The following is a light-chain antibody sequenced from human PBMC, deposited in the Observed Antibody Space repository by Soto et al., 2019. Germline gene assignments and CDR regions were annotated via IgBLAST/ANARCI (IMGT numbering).Light chain of an antibody. CDR3: QQYSSPLRQYT. CDR2: GAS. J-gene: IGKJ2*01. Sequence: EIVLTQSPGTLSLSPGERATLSCRASQSVISSHLAWYQQKPGQPPRLLIYGASSRATGIPDRFSGSGSGTDFTLTISRLEPEDFAVYYCQQYSSPLRQYTFGQGTKREIK. CDR1: QSVISSH. V-gene: IGKV3-20*01.